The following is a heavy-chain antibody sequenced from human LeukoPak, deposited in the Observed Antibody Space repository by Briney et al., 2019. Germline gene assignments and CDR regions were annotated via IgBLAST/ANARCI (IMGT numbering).Heavy chain of an antibody. CDR3: AKDVSDYRYYYYYVMDV. V-gene: IGHV3-9*01. D-gene: IGHD4-11*01. J-gene: IGHJ6*02. CDR2: ISWNSGSI. CDR1: GFTFYDYA. Sequence: GRSLRLSCAASGFTFYDYAMHWVRQAPGKGLEWVSGISWNSGSIGYADSVKGRFTISRDNAKNSLYLQMNSLRAEDTALYYCAKDVSDYRYYYYYVMDVWGQGPTVTVSS.